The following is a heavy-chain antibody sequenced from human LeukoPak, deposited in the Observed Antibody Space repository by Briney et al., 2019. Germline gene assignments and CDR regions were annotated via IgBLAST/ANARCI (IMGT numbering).Heavy chain of an antibody. CDR3: AELGITMIGGV. V-gene: IGHV3-53*01. D-gene: IGHD3-10*02. J-gene: IGHJ6*04. Sequence: GESLRLSCAASGFTVSNKYMTWVRQAPGKGLEWVSLIYSDGRTYYADSVKGRFTISRDNAKNSLYLRMNSLRAEDTAVYYCAELGITMIGGVWGKGTAVTISS. CDR2: IYSDGRT. CDR1: GFTVSNKY.